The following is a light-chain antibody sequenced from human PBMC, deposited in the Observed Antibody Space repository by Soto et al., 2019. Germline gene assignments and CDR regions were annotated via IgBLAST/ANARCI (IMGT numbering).Light chain of an antibody. CDR3: SSYTSSSTLDYV. CDR2: DVS. J-gene: IGLJ1*01. V-gene: IGLV2-14*01. CDR1: SSDVGGYNY. Sequence: QSVLTQPASVSGSPGQSITISCTGTSSDVGGYNYVSWYQQHPGKAPKLMIYDVSNRPSGVSNRFSGSKSGNTASLTISGLQAEDEADYYCSSYTSSSTLDYVFGTGTKATV.